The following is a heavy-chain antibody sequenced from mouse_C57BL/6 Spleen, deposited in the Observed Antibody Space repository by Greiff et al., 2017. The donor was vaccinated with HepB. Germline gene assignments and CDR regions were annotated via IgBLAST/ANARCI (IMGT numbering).Heavy chain of an antibody. CDR2: IYPGDGDT. D-gene: IGHD1-1*01. CDR3: ARDYGSSFDY. Sequence: QVQLQQSGPELVKPGASVKISCKASGYAFSSSWMNWVKQRPGKGLEWIGRIYPGDGDTNYNGKFKGKATLTADKSSSPAYMQLSSLTSEDSAVYFCARDYGSSFDYWGQGTTLTVSS. CDR1: GYAFSSSW. V-gene: IGHV1-82*01. J-gene: IGHJ2*01.